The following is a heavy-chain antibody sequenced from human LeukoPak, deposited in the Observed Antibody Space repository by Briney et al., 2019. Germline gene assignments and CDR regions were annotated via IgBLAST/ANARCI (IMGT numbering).Heavy chain of an antibody. V-gene: IGHV4-34*01. CDR2: INHSGST. CDR3: ARVGPWYWSIVVTDLPRYFDY. D-gene: IGHD5-12*01. Sequence: SETLSLTCAVYGGSFSGYYWSWIRQPPGKGLEWIGEINHSGSTNYNPSLKSRVTISVDTSKNQFSLKLSSVTAADTAVYYCARVGPWYWSIVVTDLPRYFDYWGQGTLVTVSS. CDR1: GGSFSGYY. J-gene: IGHJ4*02.